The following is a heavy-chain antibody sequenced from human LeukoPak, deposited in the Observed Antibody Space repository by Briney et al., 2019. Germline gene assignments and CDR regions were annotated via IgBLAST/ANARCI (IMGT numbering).Heavy chain of an antibody. CDR3: AMTYYYDSSGYRIDY. CDR1: GGSISSYY. J-gene: IGHJ4*02. V-gene: IGHV4-59*08. CDR2: IYYSGST. D-gene: IGHD3-22*01. Sequence: PSETLSLTCTVSGGSISSYYWSWIRQPPGKGLEWIGYIYYSGSTNYNPSLKSRVTISVDTSKNQFSLKLSSVTAADTAVYYCAMTYYYDSSGYRIDYWGQGTLVTVSS.